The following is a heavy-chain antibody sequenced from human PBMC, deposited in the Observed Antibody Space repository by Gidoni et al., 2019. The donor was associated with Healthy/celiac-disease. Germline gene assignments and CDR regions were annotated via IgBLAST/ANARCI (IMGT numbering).Heavy chain of an antibody. CDR1: GYTFTGYY. CDR3: ARVQRGYSGYDRSEVFDY. J-gene: IGHJ4*02. Sequence: QVQLVQSGAEVKKQGASVKVSCKASGYTFTGYYRHWVRQAPGQGLEWRGWINPNSGGTNYAQKFQGRVTMTRDTSISTAYMELSRLRSDDTAVYYCARVQRGYSGYDRSEVFDYWGQGTLVTVSS. CDR2: INPNSGGT. D-gene: IGHD5-12*01. V-gene: IGHV1-2*02.